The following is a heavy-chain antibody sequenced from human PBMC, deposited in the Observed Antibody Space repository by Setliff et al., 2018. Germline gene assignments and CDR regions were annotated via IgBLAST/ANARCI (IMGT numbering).Heavy chain of an antibody. Sequence: ASVKVSCKASGYTFTGYYIHWVRQAPGQGLEWMGWINPNSGGTNSAQKFQGRVTMTRDTSISTVYMEVSRLRSDDTAVYFCARDGDILTTYYIYYYYMDVWGKGTTVTVSS. V-gene: IGHV1-2*02. D-gene: IGHD3-9*01. CDR2: INPNSGGT. CDR3: ARDGDILTTYYIYYYYMDV. CDR1: GYTFTGYY. J-gene: IGHJ6*03.